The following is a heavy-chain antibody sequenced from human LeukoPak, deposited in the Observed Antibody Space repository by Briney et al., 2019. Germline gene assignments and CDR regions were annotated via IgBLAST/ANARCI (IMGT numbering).Heavy chain of an antibody. V-gene: IGHV3-21*01. CDR2: ISSSSSYI. Sequence: GGSLRLSCAASGFTFSSYSMDWVRQAPGKGLEWVSSISSSSSYIYYADSMKGRLTISRDNAKNSLYLQMNSLRAEDTAVYYCTRESPEDNYFAYWGQGTLVTVSS. CDR1: GFTFSSYS. CDR3: TRESPEDNYFAY. J-gene: IGHJ4*02.